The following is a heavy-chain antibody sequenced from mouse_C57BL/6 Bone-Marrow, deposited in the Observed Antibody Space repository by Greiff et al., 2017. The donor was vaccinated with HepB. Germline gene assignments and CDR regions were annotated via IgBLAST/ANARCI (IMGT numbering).Heavy chain of an antibody. J-gene: IGHJ2*01. CDR3: ARGQLSY. Sequence: VQLQQSGPELVKPGASVKISCKASGYAFRSSWMNWVKQRPGKGLEWIGRIYPGDGATHYNAKFKGKATLTADKSSRTAYMQLSSLTSEASAVYFCARGQLSYWGQGTTLTVSS. CDR2: IYPGDGAT. D-gene: IGHD3-2*02. CDR1: GYAFRSSW. V-gene: IGHV1-82*01.